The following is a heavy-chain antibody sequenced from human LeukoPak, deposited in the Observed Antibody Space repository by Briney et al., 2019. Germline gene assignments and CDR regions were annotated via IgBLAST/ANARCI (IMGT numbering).Heavy chain of an antibody. V-gene: IGHV3-49*04. CDR1: GFTFGHHT. CDR2: IRTKPYGGTP. J-gene: IGHJ4*02. CDR3: TRGRIGYCSGASCYLDS. Sequence: PGRSLRLSCTGSGFTFGHHTMNWVRQAPGKGLEWVGFIRTKPYGGTPEYAASVAGRFTISRDDSRGIAYLQMNSLKIEDTAVYFCTRGRIGYCSGASCYLDSWGQGTLVTVSS. D-gene: IGHD2-15*01.